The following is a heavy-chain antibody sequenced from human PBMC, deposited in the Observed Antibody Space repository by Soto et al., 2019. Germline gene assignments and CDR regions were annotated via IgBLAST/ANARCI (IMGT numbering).Heavy chain of an antibody. CDR2: ISYDGSNK. V-gene: IGHV3-30-3*01. CDR1: GFTFSSYA. Sequence: QVQLVESGGGVVQPGRSLRLSCAASGFTFSSYAMHWVRQAPGKGLEWVAVISYDGSNKYYADSVKGRFTISRDNSKNTLYLQMNSLRAEDTAVYYCAREETPPGIWYYYDGIDVWGQGTTVTVSS. J-gene: IGHJ6*02. CDR3: AREETPPGIWYYYDGIDV. D-gene: IGHD1-20*01.